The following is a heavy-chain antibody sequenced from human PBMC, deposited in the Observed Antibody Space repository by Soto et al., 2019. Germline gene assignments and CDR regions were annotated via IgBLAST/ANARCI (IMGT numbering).Heavy chain of an antibody. CDR2: IYDTGISGYTPST. J-gene: IGHJ6*02. CDR3: ARGEDAFFYYGLDV. V-gene: IGHV4-59*01. Sequence: PXGTLSLTFTVSGGSITSSYWSWIGRPPGKGLEWIAYIYDTGISGYTPSTSYNPSLKSRVTMSVDTSKSQFSLKLTSVTAADTAVYYCARGEDAFFYYGLDVWGQGITVTVSS. CDR1: GGSITSSY.